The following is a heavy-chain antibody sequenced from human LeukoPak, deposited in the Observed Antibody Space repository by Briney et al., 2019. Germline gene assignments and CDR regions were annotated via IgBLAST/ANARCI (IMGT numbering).Heavy chain of an antibody. D-gene: IGHD6-13*01. J-gene: IGHJ4*02. Sequence: PSETLSLTCTVSGGSISSGDDYWRWIRQPPGKGLEWIGYIYYSGSTYYNPSLKSRVTISVDTSKNQFSLKLSSVTASDTAVYYCARGTAAAGTLDYWGQGTLVTVSS. CDR3: ARGTAAAGTLDY. CDR2: IYYSGST. CDR1: GGSISSGDDY. V-gene: IGHV4-30-4*01.